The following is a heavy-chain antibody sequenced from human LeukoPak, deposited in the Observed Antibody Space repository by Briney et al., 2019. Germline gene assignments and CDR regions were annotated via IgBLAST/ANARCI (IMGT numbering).Heavy chain of an antibody. CDR3: ALLRLGELSSSLDY. CDR1: GFTFDDYG. J-gene: IGHJ4*02. V-gene: IGHV3-20*04. CDR2: INWNGGST. D-gene: IGHD3-16*02. Sequence: SGGSLRLSCAASGFTFDDYGMSWVRQAPGKGLEWVSGINWNGGSTGYADSVKGRFTISRDNSKNTLYLQMNSLRAEDTAVYYCALLRLGELSSSLDYWGQGTLVTVSS.